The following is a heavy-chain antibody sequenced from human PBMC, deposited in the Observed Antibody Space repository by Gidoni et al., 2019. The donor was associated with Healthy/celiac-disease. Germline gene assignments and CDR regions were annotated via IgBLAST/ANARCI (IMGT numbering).Heavy chain of an antibody. CDR2: ISSSSSYI. V-gene: IGHV3-21*01. J-gene: IGHJ4*02. Sequence: EVQLVESGGGLVKPGGSLRLSCAASGFTFSSYSMNWVRQAPGKGLEWVSSISSSSSYIYYADSVKGRFTISRDNAKNSLYLQMNSLRAEDTAVYYCAREAVAGTYYFDYWGQGTLVTVSS. D-gene: IGHD6-19*01. CDR1: GFTFSSYS. CDR3: AREAVAGTYYFDY.